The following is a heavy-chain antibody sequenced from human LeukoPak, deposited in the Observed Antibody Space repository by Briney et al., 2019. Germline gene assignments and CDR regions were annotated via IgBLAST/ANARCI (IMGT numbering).Heavy chain of an antibody. Sequence: PSETLSLTCAVSGGSISSSNWWSWVRQPPGKGLEWIGEIYHSGSTNYNPSLKSRVTISVDKSKNQFSLKLSSVTAADTAVYYCAGVTEPGIAAAGIDYWGQGTLVTVSS. CDR1: GGSISSSNW. J-gene: IGHJ4*02. V-gene: IGHV4-4*02. D-gene: IGHD6-13*01. CDR2: IYHSGST. CDR3: AGVTEPGIAAAGIDY.